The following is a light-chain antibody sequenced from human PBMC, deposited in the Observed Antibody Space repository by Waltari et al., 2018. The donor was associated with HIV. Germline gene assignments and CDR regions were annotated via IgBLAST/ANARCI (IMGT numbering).Light chain of an antibody. CDR1: NSDLGGHNS. V-gene: IGLV2-14*01. CDR3: KSSTTRSTPCV. CDR2: DVS. J-gene: IGLJ1*01. Sequence: QSALTQPASVSGSPGQSITISCTGTNSDLGGHNSVAWYQQHPGKAPNLIIYDVSNRPAVVSERFAGSKSGNTASLTISGLQSEDEADYYCKSSTTRSTPCVFGSGTKVTVL.